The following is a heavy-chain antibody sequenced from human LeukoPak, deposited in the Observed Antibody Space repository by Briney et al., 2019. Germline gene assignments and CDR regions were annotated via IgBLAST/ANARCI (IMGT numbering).Heavy chain of an antibody. CDR3: ARHVVGTPQFDP. CDR2: IDYSGST. V-gene: IGHV4-39*01. J-gene: IGHJ5*02. Sequence: SETLSLTCSVSGGSISSSSYYWARICKHPGKGLEGSGSIDYSGSTYYNPSLKSRVTISVDTSKNQFSLKLSSVTAADTAVYYCARHVVGTPQFDPWGQGTLVTVSS. CDR1: GGSISSSSYY.